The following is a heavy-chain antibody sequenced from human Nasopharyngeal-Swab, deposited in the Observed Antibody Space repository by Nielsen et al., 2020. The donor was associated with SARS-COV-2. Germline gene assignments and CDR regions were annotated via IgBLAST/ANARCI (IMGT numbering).Heavy chain of an antibody. V-gene: IGHV3-30-3*01. Sequence: GEPLKISCAASGFTFSSYAMHWVRQAPGKGLEWVAVISYDGSNKYYADSVKGRFTISRDNSKNTLYLQMNSLRAEDTAVYYCAREGAFIVAEGLDYWGQGTLVTVSS. CDR3: AREGAFIVAEGLDY. CDR2: ISYDGSNK. CDR1: GFTFSSYA. J-gene: IGHJ4*02. D-gene: IGHD2-15*01.